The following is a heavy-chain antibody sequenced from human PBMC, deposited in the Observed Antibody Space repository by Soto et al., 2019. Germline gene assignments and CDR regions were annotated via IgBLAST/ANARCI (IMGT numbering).Heavy chain of an antibody. J-gene: IGHJ4*02. CDR3: ARDQGDG. CDR2: IWYDGSDK. Sequence: QVQLVESGGGVVQTGRSLRLSCAASGFTFSSNGMHWVRQAPGKGLEWVAVIWYDGSDKYYADSVKGRFTISRDNSKNTLYLQMNSLRADDTAVYYCARDQGDGWGQGTLVTVSS. V-gene: IGHV3-33*01. D-gene: IGHD2-21*02. CDR1: GFTFSSNG.